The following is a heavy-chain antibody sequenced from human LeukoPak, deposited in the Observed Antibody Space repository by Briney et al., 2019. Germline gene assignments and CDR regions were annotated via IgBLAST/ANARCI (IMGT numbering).Heavy chain of an antibody. Sequence: SETRSLTCTVSGGSINDAYWTWIRQPPGKGLEWIANVYYSGTTNYKPSLKSRVTMSLDTSKNKFSLKLSSVTAADTAIYYCARAWASDYFDAWGQGTQVTVSS. CDR2: VYYSGTT. CDR3: ARAWASDYFDA. CDR1: GGSINDAY. J-gene: IGHJ4*02. D-gene: IGHD6-19*01. V-gene: IGHV4-59*01.